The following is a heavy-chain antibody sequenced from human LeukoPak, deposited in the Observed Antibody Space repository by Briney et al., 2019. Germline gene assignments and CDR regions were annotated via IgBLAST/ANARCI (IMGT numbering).Heavy chain of an antibody. V-gene: IGHV3-33*08. CDR3: ARGWREVNY. Sequence: GGSLRLSCEASGFTFSAYGMHWVRQAPGKGLEWVAVIWYDGSNKYYADSVQGRFTTSRDNSKNTLYLQMNSLRAEDTAVYYCARGWREVNYWGQGTLVTVSS. D-gene: IGHD1-26*01. J-gene: IGHJ4*02. CDR1: GFTFSAYG. CDR2: IWYDGSNK.